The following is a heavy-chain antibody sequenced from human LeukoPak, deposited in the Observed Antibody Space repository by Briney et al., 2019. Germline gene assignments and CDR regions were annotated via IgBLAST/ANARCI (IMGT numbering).Heavy chain of an antibody. CDR3: ARARYESRIWPKSRYDYYHYMDV. V-gene: IGHV1-3*03. D-gene: IGHD3-3*01. J-gene: IGHJ6*03. CDR1: GYTFTSYT. Sequence: ASVKVSCKASGYTFTSYTIHWVRQAPGQRLEWMGWINAGNGNTKSSQEFQDRVTITRDTSASTAYMELSSLRSEDMAVYYCARARYESRIWPKSRYDYYHYMDVWGKGTTVTVSS. CDR2: INAGNGNT.